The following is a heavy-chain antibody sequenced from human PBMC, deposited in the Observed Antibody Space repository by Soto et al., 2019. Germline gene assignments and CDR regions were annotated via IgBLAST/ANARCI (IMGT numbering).Heavy chain of an antibody. Sequence: QVQLVESGGGVVQPGRSLRLSCAASGFTFSSYAMHWVRQAPGKGLEWVAVISYDGSNKYYADSVKGRFTISRDNSKNTLYLQMNSLRAEDTAVYYCARATYYDILTGYAFDPWGQGTLVTVSS. CDR1: GFTFSSYA. CDR3: ARATYYDILTGYAFDP. J-gene: IGHJ5*02. D-gene: IGHD3-9*01. CDR2: ISYDGSNK. V-gene: IGHV3-30-3*01.